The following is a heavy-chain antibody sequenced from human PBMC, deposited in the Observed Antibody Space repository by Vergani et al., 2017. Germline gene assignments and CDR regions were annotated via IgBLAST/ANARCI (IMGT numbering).Heavy chain of an antibody. CDR3: ARVDWYSGDY. J-gene: IGHJ4*02. V-gene: IGHV3-7*01. Sequence: EVQLLESGGSLKQPGGSVRLSCAASGFTFSTYAMHWVRQAPGKGLEWVANIKQDGSEKYYVDSVKGRFTISRDNAKNSLYLQMNSLRAEDTAVYYCARVDWYSGDYWGQGTLVTVSS. CDR1: GFTFSTYA. CDR2: IKQDGSEK. D-gene: IGHD3-9*01.